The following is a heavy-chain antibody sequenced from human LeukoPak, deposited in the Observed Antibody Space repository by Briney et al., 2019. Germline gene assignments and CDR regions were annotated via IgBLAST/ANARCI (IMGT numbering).Heavy chain of an antibody. CDR2: INPNSGGT. CDR3: ARGPGWDGSYYVVRSMGNWFDP. CDR1: GYTFTGYY. V-gene: IGHV1-2*06. D-gene: IGHD1-26*01. J-gene: IGHJ5*02. Sequence: ASVKVSCKASGYTFTGYYMHWVRQAPGQGLEWMGRINPNSGGTNYAQTFQGRVTMTRDTSISTAYMELSRLRSDDTAVYYCARGPGWDGSYYVVRSMGNWFDPWGQGTLVTVSS.